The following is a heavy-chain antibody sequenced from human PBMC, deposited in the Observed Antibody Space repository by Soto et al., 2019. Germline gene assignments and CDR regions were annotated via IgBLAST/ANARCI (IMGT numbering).Heavy chain of an antibody. J-gene: IGHJ4*02. CDR2: INHSGST. CDR3: ARGLGRHWDSSGYYYPV. CDR1: GGSFSGYY. Sequence: QVQLQQWGAGLLKPSETLSLTCAVYGGSFSGYYWSWIRQPPGKGLEWIGEINHSGSTNYNPSLRSRVTISVDTSKNQFSLKLSSVTAADTAVYYCARGLGRHWDSSGYYYPVWGQGTLVTVSS. D-gene: IGHD3-22*01. V-gene: IGHV4-34*01.